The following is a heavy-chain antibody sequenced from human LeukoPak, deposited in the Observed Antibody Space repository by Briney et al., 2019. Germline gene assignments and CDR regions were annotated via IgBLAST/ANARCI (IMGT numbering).Heavy chain of an antibody. CDR2: INPNSAGT. J-gene: IGHJ4*02. V-gene: IGHV1-2*02. D-gene: IGHD6-19*01. CDR3: AAPDSSVWTSDFDH. Sequence: ASVKVSCKASGYTFSDYYIHWVRQVPGQGLEWMRWINPNSAGTKFAQKFQGRVIMTGDTSISTAYMELSRLRSDDTAVYYCAAPDSSVWTSDFDHWGQGTLVTVSS. CDR1: GYTFSDYY.